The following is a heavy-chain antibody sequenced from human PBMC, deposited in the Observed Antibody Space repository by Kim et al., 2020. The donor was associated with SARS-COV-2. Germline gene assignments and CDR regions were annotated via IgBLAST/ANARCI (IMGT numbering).Heavy chain of an antibody. CDR2: IYYTGST. CDR1: GASISSSGYS. J-gene: IGHJ6*02. CDR3: ARFSSRAGTYYYYGLDV. V-gene: IGHV4-31*03. Sequence: SETLSLTCTVSGASISSSGYSWTWIRQHPGKGLECVAYIYYTGSTFYNQSLQSRVSISVDTSKNQFSLKLSSVTAADAAMYYCARFSSRAGTYYYYGLDVWGQGTTVTVSS. D-gene: IGHD3-10*01.